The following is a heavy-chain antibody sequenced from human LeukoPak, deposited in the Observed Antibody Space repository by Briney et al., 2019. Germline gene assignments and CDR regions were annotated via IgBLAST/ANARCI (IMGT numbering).Heavy chain of an antibody. V-gene: IGHV3-30*02. CDR2: IRPNGINK. CDR1: GFSLTTYG. J-gene: IGHJ5*02. CDR3: AKDRPLEGGFDP. D-gene: IGHD3-16*01. Sequence: PGGSLRLSCVVSGFSLTTYGMLWVRQAPGKGLEWVSFIRPNGINKYYADSVKGRFTISRDNSKGTLCLQMNSLRTEDTALYYCAKDRPLEGGFDPWGQGSLVTVSS.